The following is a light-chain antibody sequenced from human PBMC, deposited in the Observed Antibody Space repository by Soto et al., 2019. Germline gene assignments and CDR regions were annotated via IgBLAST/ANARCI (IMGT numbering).Light chain of an antibody. CDR1: QSIGRW. CDR3: QKYNPSSPVKT. Sequence: DIQMTQSPSTLSAFVGDRVTITCRASQSIGRWLAWYQQKPGKAPKLLIYDASSLESGVPSRFRGSGSGTEFPLPIRSLHLDDFATYYCQKYNPSSPVKTFCQATKVEVK. CDR2: DAS. J-gene: IGKJ1*01. V-gene: IGKV1-5*01.